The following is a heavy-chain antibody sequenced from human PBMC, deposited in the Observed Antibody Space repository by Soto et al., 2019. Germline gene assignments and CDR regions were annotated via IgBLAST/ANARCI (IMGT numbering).Heavy chain of an antibody. D-gene: IGHD3-16*01. V-gene: IGHV1-18*01. CDR3: ARDLRGGDY. Sequence: QVQLVQSGAEVKKAGASVKVSCKTSGFTFTNFGITWVRQAPGQGLEWMGWISAHNGNTQYAQKFQGRVTMTTDTSTSTAYMELRSLRSDDTALYYCARDLRGGDYWGQGALVTVSS. CDR1: GFTFTNFG. CDR2: ISAHNGNT. J-gene: IGHJ4*02.